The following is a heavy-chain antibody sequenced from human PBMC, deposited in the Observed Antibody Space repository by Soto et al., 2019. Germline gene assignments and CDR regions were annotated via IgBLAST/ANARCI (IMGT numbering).Heavy chain of an antibody. CDR2: IRSKAYGGTT. V-gene: IGHV3-49*03. CDR3: TRTGFWSGYYTPLYYMDV. J-gene: IGHJ6*03. CDR1: GFTFGDYA. Sequence: GGSLRLSCTASGFTFGDYAMSWFRQAPGKGLEWVGFIRSKAYGGTTEYAASVKGRFTISRDDSKSIAYLQMNSLKTEDTAVYYCTRTGFWSGYYTPLYYMDVWGKGTTVTVSS. D-gene: IGHD3-3*01.